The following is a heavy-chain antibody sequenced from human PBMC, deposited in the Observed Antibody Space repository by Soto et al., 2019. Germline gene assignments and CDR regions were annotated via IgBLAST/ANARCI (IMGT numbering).Heavy chain of an antibody. CDR1: GLSLSTREVG. J-gene: IGHJ5*02. CDR3: ARTYYYGSRSYYYVWFDP. CDR2: IYWDDDK. Sequence: QITLKESGPTLVKPTQTLTLTCTFSGLSLSTREVGVGWIRQPPGKALKWLALIYWDDDKRYSASLKSRRTITKDTSKNQLVLIMTNMDPVDTATYYCARTYYYGSRSYYYVWFDPWGQGTLVTVSS. D-gene: IGHD3-10*01. V-gene: IGHV2-5*02.